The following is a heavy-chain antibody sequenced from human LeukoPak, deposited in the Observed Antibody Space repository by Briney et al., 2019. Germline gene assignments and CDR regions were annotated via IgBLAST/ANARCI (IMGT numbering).Heavy chain of an antibody. CDR1: GGSISSYY. J-gene: IGHJ5*02. V-gene: IGHV4-59*01. CDR3: ARDRYYYGSGSPPVGP. Sequence: NPSETLSLTCTVSGGSISSYYWSWIRQPPGKGLEWIGYIYYSGSTNYNPSLKSRVTISVDTSKNQFSLKLSSVTAADTAVYYCARDRYYYGSGSPPVGPWGQGTLVTVSS. D-gene: IGHD3-10*01. CDR2: IYYSGST.